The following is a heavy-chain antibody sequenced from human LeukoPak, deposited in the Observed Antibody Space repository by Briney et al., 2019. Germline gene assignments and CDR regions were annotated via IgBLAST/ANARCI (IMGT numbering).Heavy chain of an antibody. V-gene: IGHV3-30*18. CDR1: GFTFSSYG. CDR2: ISYDGSNK. CDR3: AKDVDYAPDYYYMDV. J-gene: IGHJ6*03. D-gene: IGHD4/OR15-4a*01. Sequence: GGSLRLSCAASGFTFSSYGMHWVRQAPGKGLEWVAVISYDGSNKYYADSVKGRFTISRDNSKNTLYLQMNSLGAEDTAVYYCAKDVDYAPDYYYMDVWGKGTTVTVSS.